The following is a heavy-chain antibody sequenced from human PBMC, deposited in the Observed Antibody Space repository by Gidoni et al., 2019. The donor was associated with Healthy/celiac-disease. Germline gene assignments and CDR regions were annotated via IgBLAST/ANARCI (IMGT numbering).Heavy chain of an antibody. D-gene: IGHD3-22*01. V-gene: IGHV4-34*01. J-gene: IGHJ6*03. Sequence: QVQLQQWGAGLLKPSETLSLTCAVYGGSFRGYYWSWIRQPPGKGLEWIGEINHGGSTNYNPSLKSRVTISVDTSKNQFSLKLSSVTAADTAVYYCARQRSGSPYYYYMDVWGKGTTVTVSS. CDR2: INHGGST. CDR1: GGSFRGYY. CDR3: ARQRSGSPYYYYMDV.